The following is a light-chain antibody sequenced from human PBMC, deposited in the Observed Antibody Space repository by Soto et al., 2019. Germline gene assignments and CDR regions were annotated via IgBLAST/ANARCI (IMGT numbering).Light chain of an antibody. CDR1: QSVSIN. V-gene: IGKV3-15*01. CDR3: LQYNSWRRGA. CDR2: AAS. Sequence: IVVTKAPAPESVSPGARANLSCRASQSVSINLAWYQQKPGQVPRLLIYAASTGATAIPARFSGSVSETEFTLTISSLQCEDFAVYYCLQYNSWRRGAVGQGTKV. J-gene: IGKJ2*01.